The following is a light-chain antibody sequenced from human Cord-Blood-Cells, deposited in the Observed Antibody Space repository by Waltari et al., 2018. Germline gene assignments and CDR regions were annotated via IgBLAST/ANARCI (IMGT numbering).Light chain of an antibody. Sequence: EIVLTQSPGTLSLSPGERATISCRASQSVSSSYLAWYQQKPGQAPRLPNYGASSRATGIPDRFSGSGSGTDFTLTISRLEPEDFAVYYCQQYGSSLRTFGQGTKVEIK. CDR2: GAS. V-gene: IGKV3-20*01. J-gene: IGKJ1*01. CDR1: QSVSSSY. CDR3: QQYGSSLRT.